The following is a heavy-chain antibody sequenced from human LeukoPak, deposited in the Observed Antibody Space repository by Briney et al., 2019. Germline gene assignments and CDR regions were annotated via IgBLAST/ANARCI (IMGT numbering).Heavy chain of an antibody. CDR2: ITTGDGNT. J-gene: IGHJ4*02. Sequence: GGSLRLSCAASGFTFSSYTMTWVRQAPGKGLKWVSTITTGDGNTYYADSVKGRFTVSREDSKNTLYLQMNSLRAEDTAVYYCAKDGGLWVSAHWGDSWGRGTLVTVSS. CDR1: GFTFSSYT. D-gene: IGHD7-27*01. V-gene: IGHV3-23*01. CDR3: AKDGGLWVSAHWGDS.